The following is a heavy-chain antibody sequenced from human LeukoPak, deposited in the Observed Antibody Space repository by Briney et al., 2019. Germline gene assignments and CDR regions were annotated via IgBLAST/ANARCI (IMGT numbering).Heavy chain of an antibody. CDR2: IWYDGSNK. V-gene: IGHV3-33*08. D-gene: IGHD3-3*01. J-gene: IGHJ4*02. Sequence: GGSLRLSCAASGFTVSSNYMSWVRQAPGKGLEWVAVIWYDGSNKYYADSVKGRFTISRDNSKNTLDLQMNSLRAEDTAVYYCARDRSYDFWSGYSTPDYWGQGTLVTVSS. CDR1: GFTVSSNY. CDR3: ARDRSYDFWSGYSTPDY.